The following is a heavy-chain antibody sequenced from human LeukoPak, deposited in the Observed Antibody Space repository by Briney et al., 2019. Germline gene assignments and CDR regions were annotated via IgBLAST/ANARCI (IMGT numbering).Heavy chain of an antibody. Sequence: SETLSLTCTVSGGSMTSYYWSWLRQPAGKELEWIGRIYTRGSTNYSPSLRSRVAMSVDTSNNHFSLNLSSVTAADTAVYYCARDSAARAYDIWGQGTMVTVSS. J-gene: IGHJ3*02. CDR3: ARDSAARAYDI. D-gene: IGHD1-26*01. CDR2: IYTRGST. V-gene: IGHV4-4*07. CDR1: GGSMTSYY.